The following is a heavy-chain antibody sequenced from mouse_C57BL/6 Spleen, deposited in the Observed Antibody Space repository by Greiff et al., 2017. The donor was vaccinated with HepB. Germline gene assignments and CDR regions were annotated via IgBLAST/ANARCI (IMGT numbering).Heavy chain of an antibody. J-gene: IGHJ4*01. CDR2: IDPRSGNT. V-gene: IGHV1-81*01. CDR1: GYTFTSYG. D-gene: IGHD1-1*01. Sequence: QVQLQQSGAELARPGASVKLSCKASGYTFTSYGISWVKQRTEQGLEWIGEIDPRSGNTYYNEKFKGKATLTADKSSSTAYMELRSLTSEDSAVYFGARWGGSSLYYYAMDYWGQGTSVTVSS. CDR3: ARWGGSSLYYYAMDY.